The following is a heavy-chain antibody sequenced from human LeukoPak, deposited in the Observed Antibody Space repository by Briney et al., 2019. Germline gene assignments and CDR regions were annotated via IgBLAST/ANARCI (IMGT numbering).Heavy chain of an antibody. Sequence: GGSLRLSCAASGFTFSSYGMSWVRQAPGKGLEWVSAISGSGGSTYYADSVKGRFTISRDNSKNTLYLQMNSLRAEDTAVYFCAKVSSSWSPFDYWGQGTLVTVSS. J-gene: IGHJ4*02. CDR3: AKVSSSWSPFDY. V-gene: IGHV3-23*01. CDR1: GFTFSSYG. CDR2: ISGSGGST. D-gene: IGHD6-13*01.